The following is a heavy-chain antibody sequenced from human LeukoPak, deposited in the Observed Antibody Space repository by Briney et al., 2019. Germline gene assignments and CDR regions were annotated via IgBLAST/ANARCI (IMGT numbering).Heavy chain of an antibody. Sequence: ASVKVSCKASGYTFTSYGISWLRQAPGQGLEWMGWISAYNGNTNYAQKLQGRVTMTTDTSTSTAYMELRSLRSDDTAVYYCARGYYDFWSGSYYYYYYGMDVWGQGTTVTVSS. D-gene: IGHD3-3*01. V-gene: IGHV1-18*01. J-gene: IGHJ6*02. CDR3: ARGYYDFWSGSYYYYYYGMDV. CDR2: ISAYNGNT. CDR1: GYTFTSYG.